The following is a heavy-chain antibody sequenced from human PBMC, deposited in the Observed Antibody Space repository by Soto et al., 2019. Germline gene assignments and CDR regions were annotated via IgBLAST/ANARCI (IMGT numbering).Heavy chain of an antibody. CDR2: INAGNDNT. CDR3: LIGPKSGNYFLSFFDY. CDR1: GYTFTGYY. J-gene: IGHJ4*02. Sequence: ASVKVSCKASGYTFTGYYMHWVRQAPGQRLEWMGWINAGNDNTKYSQKFQGRVSITRDTSASTAYMELSSLRSEDTVMYYCLIGPKSGNYFLSFFDYWGQGTLVTVSS. D-gene: IGHD1-26*01. V-gene: IGHV1-3*01.